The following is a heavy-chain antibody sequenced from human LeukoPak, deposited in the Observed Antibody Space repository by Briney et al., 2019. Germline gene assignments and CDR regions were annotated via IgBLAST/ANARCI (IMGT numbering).Heavy chain of an antibody. J-gene: IGHJ5*02. Sequence: SVKVSCKASGGTFSSYANSWVRQAPGQGLEWMGGIIPILGTANYAQKFQGRVTITTDESTSTAYMELSSLRSEDTAVYYCAGVVSGSGSWITPNWFDPWGQGTLVTVSS. D-gene: IGHD3-10*01. CDR3: AGVVSGSGSWITPNWFDP. V-gene: IGHV1-69*05. CDR2: IIPILGTA. CDR1: GGTFSSYA.